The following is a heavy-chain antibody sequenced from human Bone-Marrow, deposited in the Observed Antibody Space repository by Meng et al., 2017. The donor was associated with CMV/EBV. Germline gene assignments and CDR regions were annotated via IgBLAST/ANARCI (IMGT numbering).Heavy chain of an antibody. CDR2: IIPIFGTA. CDR3: ARDAFTGGSSSWDYYYGMDV. D-gene: IGHD6-6*01. Sequence: SVKVSCKASGGTFSSYAISWVRQAPGQGLEWMGGIIPIFGTANYAQKFQGRVTITTDESTSTAYMELSSLRSEDTAVYYCARDAFTGGSSSWDYYYGMDVWGQGTTVTVSS. CDR1: GGTFSSYA. J-gene: IGHJ6*02. V-gene: IGHV1-69*05.